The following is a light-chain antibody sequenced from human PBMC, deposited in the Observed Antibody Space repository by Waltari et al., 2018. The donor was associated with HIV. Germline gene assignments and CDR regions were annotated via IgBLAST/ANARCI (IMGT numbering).Light chain of an antibody. CDR1: QNINKY. J-gene: IGKJ1*01. CDR3: QQYNTYPRT. V-gene: IGKV1-5*03. Sequence: DIQMTQSPSTLSASVGDRVTLTCRASQNINKYLAWYQQKPGKAPNPLIYKASSLESGVPSRFSGSGSGTDFTLTISSLQPDDFATYYCQQYNTYPRTFGQGTKVEIK. CDR2: KAS.